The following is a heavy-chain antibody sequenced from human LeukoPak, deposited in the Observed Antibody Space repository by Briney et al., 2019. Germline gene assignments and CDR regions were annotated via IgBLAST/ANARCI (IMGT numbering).Heavy chain of an antibody. D-gene: IGHD4-17*01. CDR1: GGSISNYY. Sequence: SETLSLTCTVSGGSISNYYWSWIRQPPEKGLEWMGYIYYSGSTNYNPSLKSRLTISVGTSKNQFSLKLSSVTAADTAVYYCARSYGDYITGAYAFDVWGQGTMVTVSS. J-gene: IGHJ3*01. V-gene: IGHV4-59*12. CDR3: ARSYGDYITGAYAFDV. CDR2: IYYSGST.